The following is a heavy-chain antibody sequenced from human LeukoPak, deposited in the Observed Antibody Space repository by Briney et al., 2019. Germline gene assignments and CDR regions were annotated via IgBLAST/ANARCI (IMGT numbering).Heavy chain of an antibody. V-gene: IGHV3-30*02. CDR3: ARDSGSNSDAFDI. CDR2: IRYDGVND. Sequence: GGSLRLSCAASGFTFGSYGMHWVRQAPGKGLEWVAYIRYDGVNDYYADSVRGRFTISRDISKNTLYLQMNSLRAEDTAVYYCARDSGSNSDAFDIWGQGTMVTVSS. J-gene: IGHJ3*02. D-gene: IGHD1-26*01. CDR1: GFTFGSYG.